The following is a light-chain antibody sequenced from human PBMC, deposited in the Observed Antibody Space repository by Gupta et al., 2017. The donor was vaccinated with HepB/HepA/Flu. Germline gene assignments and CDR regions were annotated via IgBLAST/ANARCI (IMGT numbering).Light chain of an antibody. CDR1: HIGTKS. CDR2: DDS. J-gene: IGLJ1*01. V-gene: IGLV3-21*02. Sequence: YVLTQPPSVSAAPGQTARITCGGVHIGTKSVHWYQQKPGQAPVLVVYDDSGRPSGIPERFSGSNSGNTATLTISRVEVGDEADYDCQVWDNTSEHPGLFGAGTKVSVL. CDR3: QVWDNTSEHPGL.